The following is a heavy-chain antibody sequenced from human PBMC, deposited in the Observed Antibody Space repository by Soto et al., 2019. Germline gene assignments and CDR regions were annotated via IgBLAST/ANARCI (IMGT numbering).Heavy chain of an antibody. J-gene: IGHJ6*02. CDR2: ISDYNGNT. D-gene: IGHD2-21*01. Sequence: ASVKVSCKASGYTFSNYAISWVRQAPGQGLEWMGWISDYNGNTNYAQKLQGRVTMTTGTSTSTVYMELRSLRSDDTAVYYCARSIVVGGVFDTNYYFGMDVWGQGTTVTVSS. V-gene: IGHV1-18*01. CDR3: ARSIVVGGVFDTNYYFGMDV. CDR1: GYTFSNYA.